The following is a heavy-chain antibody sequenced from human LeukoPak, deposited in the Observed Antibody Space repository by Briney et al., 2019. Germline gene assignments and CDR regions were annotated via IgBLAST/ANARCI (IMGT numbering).Heavy chain of an antibody. CDR3: ARDKSSYYYDSSGYQTLAD. Sequence: SGTLSLTCAVSGGSISSSNWWSWVRQPPGKGLEWIGEIYHSGSTNYNPSLKSRVTISVDKSKNQFSLKLSSVTAADTAVYYCARDKSSYYYDSSGYQTLADWGQGTLVTVSS. CDR2: IYHSGST. J-gene: IGHJ4*02. CDR1: GGSISSSNW. V-gene: IGHV4-4*02. D-gene: IGHD3-22*01.